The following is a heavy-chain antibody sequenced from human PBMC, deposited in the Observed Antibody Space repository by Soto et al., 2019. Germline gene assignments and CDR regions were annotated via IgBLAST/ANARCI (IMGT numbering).Heavy chain of an antibody. J-gene: IGHJ4*02. Sequence: SETLSLTCTVSGVSITSYFWSWIRQTPGKGLDWIGSISFSGATYSNPSLKGRAALSVDTSENHLSLKLSSVTAADTAVYYCARSKLDLRELYFDYWGQGTLVTVSS. CDR1: GVSITSYF. V-gene: IGHV4-59*08. CDR3: ARSKLDLRELYFDY. D-gene: IGHD1-7*01. CDR2: ISFSGAT.